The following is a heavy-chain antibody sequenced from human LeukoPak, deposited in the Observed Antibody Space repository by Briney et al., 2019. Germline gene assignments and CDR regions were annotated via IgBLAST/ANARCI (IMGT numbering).Heavy chain of an antibody. Sequence: ASVKVSCKASGYTFTGYYMHWVRQAPGQGLEWKGWINPNSGGTNYAQKFQGRVTMTRDTSISTAYMELSRLRSDDTAVYYCARVRIAAAAFDPWGQGTLVTVSS. CDR2: INPNSGGT. J-gene: IGHJ5*02. CDR1: GYTFTGYY. D-gene: IGHD6-13*01. CDR3: ARVRIAAAAFDP. V-gene: IGHV1-2*02.